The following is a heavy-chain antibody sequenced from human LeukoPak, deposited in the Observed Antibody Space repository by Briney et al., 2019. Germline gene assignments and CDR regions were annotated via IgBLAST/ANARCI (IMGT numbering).Heavy chain of an antibody. D-gene: IGHD3-10*02. CDR3: AKSNVRGTWTTPFDS. CDR1: GFTFSSYG. V-gene: IGHV3-30*18. J-gene: IGHJ4*02. Sequence: PGRSLRLSCAASGFTFSSYGMHWVRQAPGKGLEWVAVISYDGSNTYYADSVKGRFTISRDNSKNTLYLQMNGLRAEDTAVYYCAKSNVRGTWTTPFDSWGQGTLVTVSS. CDR2: ISYDGSNT.